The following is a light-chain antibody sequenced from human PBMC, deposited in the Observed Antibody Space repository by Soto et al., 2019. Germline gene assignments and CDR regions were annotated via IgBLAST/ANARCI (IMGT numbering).Light chain of an antibody. Sequence: IVLTQSPGILSLSPGERATLSCRASQSVSSSYLAWYQQKPGQAPRLLIYGASSRATGIPDRFSGSGSGTDFTLTISRLEPEDFAVYYCQQYGSSGTFGQGTKVDIK. CDR3: QQYGSSGT. CDR2: GAS. V-gene: IGKV3-20*01. J-gene: IGKJ1*01. CDR1: QSVSSSY.